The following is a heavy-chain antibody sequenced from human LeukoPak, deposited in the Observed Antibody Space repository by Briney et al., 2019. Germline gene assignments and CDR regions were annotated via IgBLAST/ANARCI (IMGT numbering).Heavy chain of an antibody. J-gene: IGHJ6*02. CDR3: ARGPPDYYYYGMDV. Sequence: GGSLRLSCAASGFTFSNYAMHWGRQAPGKGLEYVSTISSNGVSTYYANSVKGRFTISRDNSKNTLYLQMGSLRAEDMAVYYCARGPPDYYYYGMDVWGQGTTVTVSS. CDR1: GFTFSNYA. V-gene: IGHV3-64*01. CDR2: ISSNGVST.